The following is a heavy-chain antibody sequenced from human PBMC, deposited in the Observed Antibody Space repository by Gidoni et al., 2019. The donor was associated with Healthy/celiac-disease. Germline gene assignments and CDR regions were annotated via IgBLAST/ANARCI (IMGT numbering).Heavy chain of an antibody. V-gene: IGHV3-30*18. CDR1: GFTFISYG. CDR2: ISYDGSNK. D-gene: IGHD6-13*01. Sequence: QVQLVESGGGVVQPGRSLSLSCAASGFTFISYGMHWVRQAPGKGLEWVAVISYDGSNKYYADSVKGRFTISRDNSKNTLYLQMNSLRAEDTAVYYCAKDTEKKQQLRMYYYYGMDVWGQGTTVTVSS. J-gene: IGHJ6*02. CDR3: AKDTEKKQQLRMYYYYGMDV.